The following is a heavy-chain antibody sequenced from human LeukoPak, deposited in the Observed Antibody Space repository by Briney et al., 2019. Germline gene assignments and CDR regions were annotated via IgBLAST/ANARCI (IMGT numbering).Heavy chain of an antibody. CDR2: IYYSGST. V-gene: IGHV4-59*01. J-gene: IGHJ4*02. CDR3: ARVGQWLVLGVDY. D-gene: IGHD6-19*01. Sequence: KASETLSLTCTVSGGSISSYYWSWIRQPPGKGLEWIGYIYYSGSTNYNPSLKSRVTISVDTPKNQFSLKLSSVTAADTAVYYCARVGQWLVLGVDYWGQGTLVTVSS. CDR1: GGSISSYY.